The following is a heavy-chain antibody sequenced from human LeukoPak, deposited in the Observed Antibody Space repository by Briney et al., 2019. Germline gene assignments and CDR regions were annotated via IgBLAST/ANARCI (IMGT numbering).Heavy chain of an antibody. V-gene: IGHV3-23*01. D-gene: IGHD6-19*01. Sequence: GGSLRLSCAASGFTSSSYAMSWVRQAPGKGLERVSAISGSGGSTYYADSVKGRFTISRDNSKNTLYLQMNSLRAEDTAVYYCAKDLGAYSSGWYGTFDYWGQGTLVTVSS. J-gene: IGHJ4*02. CDR3: AKDLGAYSSGWYGTFDY. CDR1: GFTSSSYA. CDR2: ISGSGGST.